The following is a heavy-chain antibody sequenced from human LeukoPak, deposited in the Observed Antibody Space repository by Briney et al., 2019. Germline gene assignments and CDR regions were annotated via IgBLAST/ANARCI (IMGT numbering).Heavy chain of an antibody. Sequence: GGSLRLSCAASGFTFSSYSMNWVRQAPAKGLEWVAFIRNDGSMKYYADSVKGRFTISRDNSKNTLYLQMNNLRTEDMAVYYCAKSDIIVVSDAKGNWFDPWGQGSLVTVSS. CDR1: GFTFSSYS. V-gene: IGHV3-30*02. D-gene: IGHD2-2*01. CDR3: AKSDIIVVSDAKGNWFDP. CDR2: IRNDGSMK. J-gene: IGHJ5*02.